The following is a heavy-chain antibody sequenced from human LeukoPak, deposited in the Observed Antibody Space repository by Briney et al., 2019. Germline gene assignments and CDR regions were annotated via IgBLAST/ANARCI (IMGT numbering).Heavy chain of an antibody. CDR1: GFTISSNY. Sequence: PGGSLRLSCAASGFTISSNYMSWVRQAPGKGLEWVSVIYSGGSTYYADSVKGRFTISRDNSKNTLYLQMNSLRAEDTAVYYCARERSDYDILTGPAGYYMDVWGKGTTVTISS. J-gene: IGHJ6*03. CDR3: ARERSDYDILTGPAGYYMDV. CDR2: IYSGGST. D-gene: IGHD3-9*01. V-gene: IGHV3-66*01.